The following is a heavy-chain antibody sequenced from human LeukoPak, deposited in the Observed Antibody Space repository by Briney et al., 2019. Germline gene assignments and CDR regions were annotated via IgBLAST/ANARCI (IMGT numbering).Heavy chain of an antibody. D-gene: IGHD1-26*01. CDR2: TYYRSKWYN. CDR3: ARALSGVEWSIGFVGMDV. Sequence: KSSQTLSLTCAISGDSVSSNSAAWNWIRQSPSRGLEWLGRTYYRSKWYNDYAVSVKSRITINPDTSKNQFSLQLNSVTPEDTAVYYCARALSGVEWSIGFVGMDVWGQGTTVAVSS. V-gene: IGHV6-1*01. J-gene: IGHJ6*02. CDR1: GDSVSSNSAA.